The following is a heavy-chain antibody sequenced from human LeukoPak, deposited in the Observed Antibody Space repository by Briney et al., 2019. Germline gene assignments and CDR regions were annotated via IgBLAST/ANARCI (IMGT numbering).Heavy chain of an antibody. CDR1: GFTFSSYG. Sequence: GGSLRLSCAASGFTFSSYGMHWVRQAPGKGLEWVAVIWYDGGNKYYADSVKDRFTISRDNSKNTLDLQMNSLRAEDTAVYYCARDRGSYRNFDWFDPWGQGTLVTVSS. CDR3: ARDRGSYRNFDWFDP. CDR2: IWYDGGNK. D-gene: IGHD1-26*01. V-gene: IGHV3-33*01. J-gene: IGHJ5*02.